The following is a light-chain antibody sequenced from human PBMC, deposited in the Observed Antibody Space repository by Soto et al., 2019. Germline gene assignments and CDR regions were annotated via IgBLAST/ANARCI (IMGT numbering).Light chain of an antibody. Sequence: DVVLTQSPLSLPVTLGQPASISCRSSRSLVYSDGDTYLNWFHQRPGQSPRRLIYQVSNRDSGVPDRFSGSGSGTDFTLKISSVEAEDVGTFYCMQSTHWPTTFGQGTKLEIK. J-gene: IGKJ2*01. V-gene: IGKV2-30*01. CDR3: MQSTHWPTT. CDR1: RSLVYSDGDTY. CDR2: QVS.